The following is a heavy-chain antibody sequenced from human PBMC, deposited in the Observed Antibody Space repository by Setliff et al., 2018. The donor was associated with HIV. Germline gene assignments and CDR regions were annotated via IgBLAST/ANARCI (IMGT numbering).Heavy chain of an antibody. J-gene: IGHJ4*02. D-gene: IGHD2-2*01. CDR2: IFHTGSA. CDR1: GGSISNGIYY. V-gene: IGHV4-39*01. Sequence: PSETLSLTCTVSGGSISNGIYYWVWIRQPPGKGLEWIGGIFHTGSAHYNPSLRSRVTISVDTSKNQFSMKLHSVTAADTTVYYCARTRGYCSKTSCYALRGPDYWGQGTLVTVSS. CDR3: ARTRGYCSKTSCYALRGPDY.